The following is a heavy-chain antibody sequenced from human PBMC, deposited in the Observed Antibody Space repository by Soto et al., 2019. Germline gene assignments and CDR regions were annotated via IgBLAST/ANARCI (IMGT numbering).Heavy chain of an antibody. D-gene: IGHD2-15*01. Sequence: ETLSLTCAVYGGSFSGYYWSWIRQPPGKGLEWIGEINHSGSTNYNPSLKSRVTISVDTSKNQFSLKLSSVTAADTAVYYCARGRIPGYCSGGSCSPPTPASDPWGQGTLGTVS. CDR2: INHSGST. CDR3: ARGRIPGYCSGGSCSPPTPASDP. CDR1: GGSFSGYY. V-gene: IGHV4-34*01. J-gene: IGHJ5*02.